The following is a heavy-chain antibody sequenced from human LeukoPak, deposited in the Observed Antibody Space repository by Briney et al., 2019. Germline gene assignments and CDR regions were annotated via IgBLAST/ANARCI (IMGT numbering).Heavy chain of an antibody. J-gene: IGHJ4*02. V-gene: IGHV3-74*01. Sequence: GGSLRLSCAASGLTFGSNWMHWVRRAPGKGLVWGSRIRSDGSSTSYADSVKGRFTISRDNAKNTLYLHKDSLRAEDTAVYYCARSDYFDYWGQGTLVSVSS. CDR2: IRSDGSST. CDR1: GLTFGSNW. CDR3: ARSDYFDY.